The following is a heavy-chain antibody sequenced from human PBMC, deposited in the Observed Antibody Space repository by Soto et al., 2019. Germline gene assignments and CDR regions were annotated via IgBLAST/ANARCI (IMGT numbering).Heavy chain of an antibody. CDR2: IRSNTDGGTT. Sequence: EVQVVESGGGLVKPGGSLRLSCVASGFTFTKAWMNWIRQAPGKGLEWVGRIRSNTDGGTTEYAATVTGRFSISRDDSENTVYLQMNGLKTEDTALYYCYASGSYPGDDYWGQGALVTVSS. CDR1: GFTFTKAW. V-gene: IGHV3-15*07. CDR3: YASGSYPGDDY. D-gene: IGHD3-10*01. J-gene: IGHJ4*02.